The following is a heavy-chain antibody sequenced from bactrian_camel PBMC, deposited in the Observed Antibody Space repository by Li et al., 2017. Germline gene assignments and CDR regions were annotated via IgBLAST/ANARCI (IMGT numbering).Heavy chain of an antibody. D-gene: IGHD7*01. V-gene: IGHV3-2*01. CDR3: TAGEPRGGSCLLEYSDY. CDR2: IYIASSTT. Sequence: VQLVESGGGSVQAGGSLRLSCVVSGFSVSRYYMGWFRHAPGKEREPVATIYIASSTTDYHDSVKERFSISQDNTRNTLYLQMNNLTPEDTGKYFCTAGEPRGGSCLLEYSDYWGLGTQVTVS. CDR1: GFSVSRYY. J-gene: IGHJ4*01.